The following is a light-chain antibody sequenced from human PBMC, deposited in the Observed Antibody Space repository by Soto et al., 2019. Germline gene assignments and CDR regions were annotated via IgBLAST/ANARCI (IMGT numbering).Light chain of an antibody. V-gene: IGKV1-39*01. Sequence: DIQMTQSPSPLSASVGDRVTISCRASQSIRSNLNWYQQKPGKAPKLLIFVASSLQSGVPSRFSGCGSGTDLTLTISSPQPEDFATYFCQQSYSTPYTFGQGTKVEIK. CDR2: VAS. J-gene: IGKJ2*01. CDR1: QSIRSN. CDR3: QQSYSTPYT.